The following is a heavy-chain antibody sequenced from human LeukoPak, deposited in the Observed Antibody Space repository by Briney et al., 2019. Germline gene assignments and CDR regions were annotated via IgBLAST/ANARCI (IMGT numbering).Heavy chain of an antibody. Sequence: GASVKVSCKASGYTFTNYYIHWVRQAPGQGLEWMGWINPNSGGTNYAQKLQGRVTMTTDTSTSTAYMELRSLRSDDTAVYYCARDGYCTNGVCYRGYCSGGSCYRSYDAFDIWGQGTMVTVSS. J-gene: IGHJ3*02. CDR3: ARDGYCTNGVCYRGYCSGGSCYRSYDAFDI. D-gene: IGHD2-15*01. CDR2: INPNSGGT. CDR1: GYTFTNYY. V-gene: IGHV1-2*02.